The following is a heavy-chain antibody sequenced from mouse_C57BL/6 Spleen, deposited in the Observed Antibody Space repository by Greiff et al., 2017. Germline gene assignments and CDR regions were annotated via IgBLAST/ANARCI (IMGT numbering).Heavy chain of an antibody. CDR3: ARHGDDYGRDAIDY. J-gene: IGHJ4*01. CDR2: ISNGGGCT. V-gene: IGHV5-12*01. Sequence: DVQLVESGGGLVQPGGSLKLSCAASGFTFSDYYMYWVRQTPEKWLEWVAYISNGGGCTYSPDTVKGRFTIARDNAKKTLIQQMSRLRSEDTAMYYGARHGDDYGRDAIDYWGKGTSVTVSS. D-gene: IGHD1-1*01. CDR1: GFTFSDYY.